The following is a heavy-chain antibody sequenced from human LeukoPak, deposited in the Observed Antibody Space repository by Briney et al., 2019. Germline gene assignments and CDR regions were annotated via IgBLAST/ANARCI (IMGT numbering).Heavy chain of an antibody. CDR1: GSTFSSYA. CDR3: AKNAEGYETDY. V-gene: IGHV3-23*01. J-gene: IGHJ4*02. D-gene: IGHD5-12*01. Sequence: PGGSLRLSCAASGSTFSSYAMSWVRQAPGNGREWLSAISGSGGSTYYADCVNGWFTISRDNSKNTLYLQMNSLRAEDTAVYYCAKNAEGYETDYWGQGTLVTVSS. CDR2: ISGSGGST.